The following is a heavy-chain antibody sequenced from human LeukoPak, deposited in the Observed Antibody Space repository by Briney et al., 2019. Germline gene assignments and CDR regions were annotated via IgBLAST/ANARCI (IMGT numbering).Heavy chain of an antibody. CDR3: EKHIVVVTATGYYFDY. CDR2: ISGSGGST. CDR1: GFTFSSYA. D-gene: IGHD2-21*02. J-gene: IGHJ4*02. V-gene: IGHV3-23*01. Sequence: GGSLRLSCAASGFTFSSYAMSWVRQAPGKGLEWVSAISGSGGSTYYADSVKGRFTISRDNSKNTLYLQMNSLRAEDTAVYYCEKHIVVVTATGYYFDYWGQGTLVTVSS.